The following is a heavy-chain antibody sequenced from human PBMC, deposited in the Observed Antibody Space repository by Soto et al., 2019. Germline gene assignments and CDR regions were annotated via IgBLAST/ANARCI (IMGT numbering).Heavy chain of an antibody. J-gene: IGHJ4*02. Sequence: SETLSLTCTVSGDSINSGDYYWSWIRQPPGKGLEWIGYIYYSGSTYYNPSLKSRVIISVDTSKNQFSLKLSSVTAADTAVYYCARAYSYGSGRFDYWGQGNLVPVS. CDR2: IYYSGST. CDR1: GDSINSGDYY. CDR3: ARAYSYGSGRFDY. D-gene: IGHD3-10*01. V-gene: IGHV4-30-4*01.